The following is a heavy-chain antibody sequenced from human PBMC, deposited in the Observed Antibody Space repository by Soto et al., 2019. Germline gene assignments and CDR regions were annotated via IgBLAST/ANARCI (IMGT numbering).Heavy chain of an antibody. CDR1: GFTFSTYS. J-gene: IGHJ6*02. CDR3: AREYTAWPLAYGLDV. CDR2: ISSRSDI. D-gene: IGHD2-2*02. Sequence: PGGSLRLSCVGSGFTFSTYSINWVRQAPGKGLEWVSSISSRSDIYYADSVKGRFTISRDNAKNSVSLQMNSLRAEDTAVYYCAREYTAWPLAYGLDVWGQGTTVTVSS. V-gene: IGHV3-21*01.